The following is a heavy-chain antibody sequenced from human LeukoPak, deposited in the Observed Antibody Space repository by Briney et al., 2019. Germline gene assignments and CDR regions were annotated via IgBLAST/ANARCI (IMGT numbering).Heavy chain of an antibody. D-gene: IGHD1-14*01. Sequence: ASVKVSCKASGYTFTGYYMHWVRQAPGQGLEWMGWINPNSGGTNYAQKFQGRVTMTRDTSISTAYMELSRLRSDDTAVYYCARFRYNGNGFDYWGQGTLVTVSS. CDR1: GYTFTGYY. CDR3: ARFRYNGNGFDY. V-gene: IGHV1-2*02. J-gene: IGHJ4*02. CDR2: INPNSGGT.